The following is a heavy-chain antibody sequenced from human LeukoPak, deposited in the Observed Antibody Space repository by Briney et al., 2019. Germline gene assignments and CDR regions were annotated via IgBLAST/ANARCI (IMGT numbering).Heavy chain of an antibody. V-gene: IGHV3-11*01. D-gene: IGHD2-21*01. CDR2: IGGSGRDI. J-gene: IGHJ4*02. CDR1: VFTFSDSY. Sequence: PGGSLRLSCVSSVFTFSDSYMSWVRQTPERGLECISYIGGSGRDIKYADSVKGRFTISRDNAKNALYLQMNSLRAEDTAVYYCAKTARAYEYWGQGTQVPVSS. CDR3: AKTARAYEY.